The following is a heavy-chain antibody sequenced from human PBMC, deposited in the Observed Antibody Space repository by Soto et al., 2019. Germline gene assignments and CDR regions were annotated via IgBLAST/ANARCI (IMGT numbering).Heavy chain of an antibody. CDR1: GGTFSSYA. D-gene: IGHD4-17*01. CDR3: ARTTTVTTFSVVVWFDP. V-gene: IGHV1-69*13. CDR2: IIPIFGTA. J-gene: IGHJ5*02. Sequence: ASVKVSFKASGGTFSSYAISWLRQAPGQGLEWMGGIIPIFGTANYAQKFQGRVTITADESTSTAYMELSSLRSEDTAVYYCARTTTVTTFSVVVWFDPWGQGTLVTVSS.